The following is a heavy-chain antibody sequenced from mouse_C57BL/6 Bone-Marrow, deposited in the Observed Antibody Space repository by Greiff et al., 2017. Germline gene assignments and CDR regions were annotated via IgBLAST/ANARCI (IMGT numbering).Heavy chain of an antibody. D-gene: IGHD4-1*01. V-gene: IGHV1-54*01. CDR2: INPGSVGT. CDR1: GYSFTNYL. Sequence: QVQLQQSGAELVRPGTSVKVSCKASGYSFTNYLIEWVKQRPGQGLEWIGVINPGSVGTNYNEKFKGKATLTADTSSSTAYMQLSSLTSEDAAVYCCARSKNWDSWFAYWGKGTLVTVSA. CDR3: ARSKNWDSWFAY. J-gene: IGHJ3*01.